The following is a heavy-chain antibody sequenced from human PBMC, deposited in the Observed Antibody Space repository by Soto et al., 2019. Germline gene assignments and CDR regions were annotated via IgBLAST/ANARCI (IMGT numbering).Heavy chain of an antibody. CDR2: IYYSGST. J-gene: IGHJ5*01. Sequence: PSETPSLTCTVSGGSVSSGGYDGSWIRQHPGKGLEWIGYIYYSGSTYYNPSLKSRVTISVDTSKNQFSLKLSSVTVADTAVYYCARGGTYGSLMIRDRFDSWGQGTLVTVSS. V-gene: IGHV4-31*03. CDR1: GGSVSSGGYD. D-gene: IGHD6-6*01. CDR3: ARGGTYGSLMIRDRFDS.